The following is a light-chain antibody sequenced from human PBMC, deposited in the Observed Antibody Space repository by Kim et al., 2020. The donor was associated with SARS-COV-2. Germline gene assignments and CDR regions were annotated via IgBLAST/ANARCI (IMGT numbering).Light chain of an antibody. CDR2: GTS. Sequence: EIVLTQSPATLSLSPGERATLSCRASQSVTSTYLAWYQQYPGQAPRLLIYGTSSRATGIPDRFSGSGSGTDFTLTISRLEPEDFAVYYCQQYGTSPLTFGGGTKVEIK. V-gene: IGKV3-20*01. J-gene: IGKJ4*01. CDR3: QQYGTSPLT. CDR1: QSVTSTY.